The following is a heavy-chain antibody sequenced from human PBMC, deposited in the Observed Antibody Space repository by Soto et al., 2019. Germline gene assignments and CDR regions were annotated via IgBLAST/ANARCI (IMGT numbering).Heavy chain of an antibody. Sequence: PVGSLRLSCATSGFTFGNYALTWVRQAPGKGLEWVGFIRSNAFGGTTEYAASVKGRVTVSRDDSKGIAYLQMNSLKIEDTAVYYCARDGTGYTLLDYWGQGTLVTAPQ. J-gene: IGHJ4*02. D-gene: IGHD5-18*01. CDR3: ARDGTGYTLLDY. V-gene: IGHV3-49*04. CDR2: IRSNAFGGTT. CDR1: GFTFGNYA.